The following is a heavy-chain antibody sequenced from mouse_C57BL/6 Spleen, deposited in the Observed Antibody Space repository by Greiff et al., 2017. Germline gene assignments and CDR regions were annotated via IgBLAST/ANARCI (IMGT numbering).Heavy chain of an antibody. CDR3: AREDGNWFAY. J-gene: IGHJ3*01. D-gene: IGHD2-1*01. Sequence: EVHLVESGGGLVKPGGSLKLSCAASGFTFSSYAMSWVRQTPEKRLEWVATISDGGSYTYYPDNVKGRFTISRDNAKNNLYLQMSHLKSEDTAMYYCAREDGNWFAYWGQGTLVTVSA. CDR2: ISDGGSYT. CDR1: GFTFSSYA. V-gene: IGHV5-4*01.